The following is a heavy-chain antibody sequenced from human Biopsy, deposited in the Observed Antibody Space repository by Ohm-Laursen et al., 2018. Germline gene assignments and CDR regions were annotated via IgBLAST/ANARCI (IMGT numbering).Heavy chain of an antibody. CDR2: SSGSGDAK. V-gene: IGHV3-23*01. J-gene: IGHJ4*02. D-gene: IGHD3-10*01. CDR3: PKNQAHNEGVTDHFDS. Sequence: GSLRLSCAASGFSFRNYALSWVCQAPGKGLEWLSESSGSGDAKYYADSVEGRFTISKDISKNTLYLQMNSLSVDDTAIYYCPKNQAHNEGVTDHFDSWGQGTLVTVSS. CDR1: GFSFRNYA.